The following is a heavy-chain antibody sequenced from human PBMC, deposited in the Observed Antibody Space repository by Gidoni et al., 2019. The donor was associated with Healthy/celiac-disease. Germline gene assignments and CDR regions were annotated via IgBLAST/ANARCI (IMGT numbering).Heavy chain of an antibody. CDR2: ISYDGNNK. CDR3: AKDRSGRPIQLCSYGGDY. J-gene: IGHJ4*02. V-gene: IGHV3-30*18. Sequence: VRQAPGKGLEWVAVISYDGNNKDYADSVKGRFTISRDNSKNTLYLQMNSLRAEDTAVYYCAKDRSGRPIQLCSYGGDYWGQGTLVTVSS. D-gene: IGHD5-18*01.